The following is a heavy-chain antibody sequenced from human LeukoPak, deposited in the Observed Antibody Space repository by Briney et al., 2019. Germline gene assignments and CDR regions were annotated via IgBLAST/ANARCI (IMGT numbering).Heavy chain of an antibody. D-gene: IGHD5-18*01. Sequence: SVKVSCKASGGTFTSYAISWVRQAPGQGLEWRGGIIPIFGTANYAQKFQGRVTITADKSTSTAYMQLSTLRSEDTAVYYCARGGTAMVTEYDAFDIWGQGTMVTVSS. V-gene: IGHV1-69*06. CDR1: GGTFTSYA. J-gene: IGHJ3*02. CDR3: ARGGTAMVTEYDAFDI. CDR2: IIPIFGTA.